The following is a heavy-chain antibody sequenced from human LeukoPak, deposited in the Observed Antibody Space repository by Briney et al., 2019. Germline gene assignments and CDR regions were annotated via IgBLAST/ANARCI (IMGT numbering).Heavy chain of an antibody. CDR1: GYTFTSYD. J-gene: IGHJ6*03. V-gene: IGHV1-8*01. Sequence: ASVKVSCKASGYTFTSYDINWVRQATGQGLEWMGWMNPNSGNTGYAQKFQGRVTMTRNTSISTAYMELSSLRSEDTAVYYCARANIVVVPAAEMYCYYYYMDVWGKGTTVTVSS. D-gene: IGHD2-2*01. CDR3: ARANIVVVPAAEMYCYYYYMDV. CDR2: MNPNSGNT.